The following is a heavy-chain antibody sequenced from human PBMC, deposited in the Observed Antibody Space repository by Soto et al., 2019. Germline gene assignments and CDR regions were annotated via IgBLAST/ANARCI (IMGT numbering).Heavy chain of an antibody. CDR3: ARGSRGFGGYLFDY. Sequence: GLVKPSRTLSLTCAVSGGSISSSNWWSWVRQPPGKGLEWIGEIYHSGSTNYNPSLKSRVTISVDKSKNQFSLKLSSVTAADTAVYYRARGSRGFGGYLFDYWGQGTLVTVSS. D-gene: IGHD5-12*01. V-gene: IGHV4-4*02. J-gene: IGHJ4*02. CDR2: IYHSGST. CDR1: GGSISSSNW.